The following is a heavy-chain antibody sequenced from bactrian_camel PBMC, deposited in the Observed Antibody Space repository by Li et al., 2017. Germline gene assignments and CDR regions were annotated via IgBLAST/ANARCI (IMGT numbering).Heavy chain of an antibody. CDR1: GYTSTTYW. J-gene: IGHJ6*01. CDR3: AADPGGDRWYRTCKVDFSY. D-gene: IGHD6*01. CDR2: IDSEGDT. V-gene: IGHV3S53*01. Sequence: HVQLVESGGDSVEAGGSLRLSCEMSGYTSTTYWMGWYRQTPGRKREAVAAIDSEGDTSYLDSVKGRFTISRGSNKNTLALQMNSLKPDDTAMYYCAADPGGDRWYRTCKVDFSYWGQGTQVTVS.